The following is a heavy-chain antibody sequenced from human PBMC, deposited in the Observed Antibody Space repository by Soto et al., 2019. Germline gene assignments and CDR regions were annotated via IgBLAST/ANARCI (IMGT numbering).Heavy chain of an antibody. Sequence: QVQLEQSGPEVKKPGASLRVSCRTSGYTFTKYYVHWVRQAPGQGLEWMGIINPTGGSTRYAQKFQGRVTMTTDTSTSTVYMEMSGLTSEDTAVYYCARDIITTGVTSKYWGKGTPVTVSS. J-gene: IGHJ4*02. CDR3: ARDIITTGVTSKY. V-gene: IGHV1-46*03. CDR2: INPTGGST. D-gene: IGHD1-1*01. CDR1: GYTFTKYY.